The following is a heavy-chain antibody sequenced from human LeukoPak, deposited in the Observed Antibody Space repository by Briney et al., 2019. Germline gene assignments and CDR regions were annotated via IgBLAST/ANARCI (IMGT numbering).Heavy chain of an antibody. CDR3: AILYDSSGYYYAY. J-gene: IGHJ4*02. V-gene: IGHV1-2*02. CDR2: INPNSGGT. Sequence: ASVKVSCKASGYTFTGYYMHWVRQAPGQGLEWMGWINPNSGGTNYAQKFQGRVTMTRDTSISTAYMELSRLRSDDTAVYYCAILYDSSGYYYAYWGQGTLVTVSS. CDR1: GYTFTGYY. D-gene: IGHD3-22*01.